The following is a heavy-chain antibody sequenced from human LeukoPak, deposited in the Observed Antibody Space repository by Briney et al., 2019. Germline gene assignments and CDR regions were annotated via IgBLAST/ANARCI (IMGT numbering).Heavy chain of an antibody. D-gene: IGHD3-16*02. V-gene: IGHV3-7*03. CDR1: GFTFSSYW. Sequence: GGSLRLSCAASGFTFSSYWMSWVRQAPGKGLEWVANIKQDGSEKYYVDSVKGRFTISRDNAKNSLYLQMNSLRAEDTAVYYCARDADYVWGSYRTIYYFDYWGQGTLVTVSP. J-gene: IGHJ4*02. CDR3: ARDADYVWGSYRTIYYFDY. CDR2: IKQDGSEK.